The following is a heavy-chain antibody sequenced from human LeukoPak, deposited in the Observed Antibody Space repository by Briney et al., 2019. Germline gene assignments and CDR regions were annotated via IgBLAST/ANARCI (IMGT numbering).Heavy chain of an antibody. D-gene: IGHD6-13*01. CDR3: AKDFSQQQLVSGCPDY. CDR1: GFTFSSYA. V-gene: IGHV3-23*01. CDR2: ISGSGGST. J-gene: IGHJ4*02. Sequence: PGGSLRLSCAASGFTFSSYAMSWVRQAPGKGLEWVSAISGSGGSTYYADSVKGRFTISRNNSKNTLYLQMNSLRAEDTAVYYCAKDFSQQQLVSGCPDYWGQGTLVTVSS.